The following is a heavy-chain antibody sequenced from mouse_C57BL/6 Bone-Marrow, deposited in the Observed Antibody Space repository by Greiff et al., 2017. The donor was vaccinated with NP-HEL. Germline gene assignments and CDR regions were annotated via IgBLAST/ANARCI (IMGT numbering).Heavy chain of an antibody. CDR2: INPNNGGT. V-gene: IGHV1-18*01. Sequence: VQLQQSGPELVKPGASVKIPCKASGYTFTDYNMDWVKQSHGKSLEWIGDINPNNGGTIYNQKFKGKATLTVDKSSSTAYMELRSLTSEDTAVYYCARTIYGSSSYWYFDVWGTGTTVTVSS. J-gene: IGHJ1*03. D-gene: IGHD1-1*01. CDR1: GYTFTDYN. CDR3: ARTIYGSSSYWYFDV.